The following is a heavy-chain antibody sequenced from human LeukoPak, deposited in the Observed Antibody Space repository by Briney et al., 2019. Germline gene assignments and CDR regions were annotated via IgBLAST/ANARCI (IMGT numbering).Heavy chain of an antibody. CDR2: ISGSGGST. J-gene: IGHJ4*02. CDR1: GFTFSSYA. Sequence: QPGGSLRLSCAASGFTFSSYAMSWVRQAPGKGLEWVSAISGSGGSTYYADSVNGRFTISRDNSKNTLYLQMNSLRAEDTAVYYCAKWGQGSSWYRKDYFDYWGQGTLVTVSS. D-gene: IGHD6-13*01. CDR3: AKWGQGSSWYRKDYFDY. V-gene: IGHV3-23*01.